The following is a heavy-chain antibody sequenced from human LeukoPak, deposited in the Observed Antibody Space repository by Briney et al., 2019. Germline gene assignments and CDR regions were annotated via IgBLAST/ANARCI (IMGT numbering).Heavy chain of an antibody. D-gene: IGHD1-7*01. J-gene: IGHJ6*03. CDR3: QVAGTTDYYYYYMDV. Sequence: PSETLSLTCTVSGGSISSYYWSWIRQPAGKGLEWIGRIYTSGSTNYNPSLKSRVTMSVDTSKNQFSLKLSSVTAADTAVYYCQVAGTTDYYYYYMDVWGKGTTVTVSS. V-gene: IGHV4-4*07. CDR2: IYTSGST. CDR1: GGSISSYY.